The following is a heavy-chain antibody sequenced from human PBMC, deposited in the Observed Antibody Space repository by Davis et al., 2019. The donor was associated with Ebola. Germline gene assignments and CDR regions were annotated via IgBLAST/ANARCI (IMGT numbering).Heavy chain of an antibody. D-gene: IGHD3-3*01. J-gene: IGHJ6*02. V-gene: IGHV1-46*01. CDR3: ARARVLRFLDWYYYYGMDV. Sequence: ASVKVSCKASGYTFTGYYMHWVRQAPGQGLEWMGIINPSGGSTSYAQKFQGRVTMTRDTSTSTVYMELSSLRSEDTAVYYCARARVLRFLDWYYYYGMDVWGQGTTVTVSS. CDR1: GYTFTGYY. CDR2: INPSGGST.